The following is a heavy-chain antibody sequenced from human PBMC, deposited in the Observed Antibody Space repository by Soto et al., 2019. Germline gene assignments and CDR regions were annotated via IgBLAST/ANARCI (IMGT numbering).Heavy chain of an antibody. CDR2: IYHSGST. CDR1: GGSISSSNW. CDR3: ARETSGYDRYFDY. Sequence: KSSETLSLTCAVSGGSISSSNWWSWVRQPPGKGLEWIGEIYHSGSTNYNPSLKSRVTISVDKSKNQFSLKLSSVTAADTAVYYCARETSGYDRYFDYWGQGTLVTVYS. D-gene: IGHD5-12*01. J-gene: IGHJ4*02. V-gene: IGHV4-4*02.